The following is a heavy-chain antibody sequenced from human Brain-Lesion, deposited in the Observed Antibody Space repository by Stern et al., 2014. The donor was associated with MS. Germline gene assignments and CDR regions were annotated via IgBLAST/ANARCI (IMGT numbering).Heavy chain of an antibody. D-gene: IGHD3-10*01. J-gene: IGHJ5*01. CDR2: VNNDGRRT. CDR3: ARGERWFDS. V-gene: IGHV3-74*02. Sequence: VQLVESGGGLVQPGGSLRLSCAASGFSFRHYWMHWVRQAPGKWLVWVSRVNNDGRRTSYADSVKGRFTMSRDNAKNTLYLQMNSLRVEDTAIYYCARGERWFDSWGQGTLVTVSS. CDR1: GFSFRHYW.